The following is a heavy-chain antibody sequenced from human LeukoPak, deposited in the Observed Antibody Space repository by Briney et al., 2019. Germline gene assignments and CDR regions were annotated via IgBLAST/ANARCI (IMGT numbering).Heavy chain of an antibody. Sequence: GGSLRLSCAASGFTFSSYAMSWVRKAPGKALEWVSYISSSGGTIFYSDCVKGRFTISRDNAKNSLHLQMNSLRAEDTALYYCVRGGGRGDYNERYYFDYWGQGTLVTVSS. CDR1: GFTFSSYA. D-gene: IGHD3-22*01. CDR3: VRGGGRGDYNERYYFDY. V-gene: IGHV3-48*03. J-gene: IGHJ4*02. CDR2: ISSSGGTI.